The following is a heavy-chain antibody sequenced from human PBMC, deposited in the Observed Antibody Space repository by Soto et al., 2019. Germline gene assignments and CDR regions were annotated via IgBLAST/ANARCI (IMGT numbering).Heavy chain of an antibody. V-gene: IGHV3-30*18. CDR2: ISYDGYLK. CDR3: AKDFKVSGSHYGTLNYYYGMDV. J-gene: IGHJ6*02. D-gene: IGHD3-10*01. CDR1: GFTFSTYG. Sequence: GGSLRLSCAASGFTFSTYGMQWVRQAPGKGLEWVAVISYDGYLKYYVDAVKGRFTVARDNSKNTLFLEMDSLRVEDTAVYFCAKDFKVSGSHYGTLNYYYGMDVWGQGTTVTVSS.